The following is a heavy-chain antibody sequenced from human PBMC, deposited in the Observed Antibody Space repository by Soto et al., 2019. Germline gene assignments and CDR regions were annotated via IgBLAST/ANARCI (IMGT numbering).Heavy chain of an antibody. Sequence: EVQLVESGGGLVQPGGSLRLSCAASGFTFSNYWMHWVRQAPGKGLVWVSRINGDGTGTNYADSVKGQFTISRDNAKNTLDRQMNSLRAEDTAVYYCGRGASGSYRLDYWGQGTLVTVSS. D-gene: IGHD3-10*01. CDR1: GFTFSNYW. CDR2: INGDGTGT. V-gene: IGHV3-74*01. J-gene: IGHJ4*02. CDR3: GRGASGSYRLDY.